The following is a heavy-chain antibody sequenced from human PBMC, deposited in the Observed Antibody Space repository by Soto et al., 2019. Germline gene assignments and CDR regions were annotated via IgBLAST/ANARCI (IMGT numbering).Heavy chain of an antibody. CDR2: IIPIIGIA. CDR3: ARFTRSGSYSFEDY. D-gene: IGHD3-10*01. J-gene: IGHJ4*02. CDR1: GGTFSSYT. Sequence: QVQLVQSGAEVKKPGSSVKVSCKASGGTFSSYTISWVLQAPGQGLEWMGRIIPIIGIANYAQKSQGRVTSTADKSTSTAYMEVSSLRSEGTAVYYCARFTRSGSYSFEDYWGQGTLVTVST. V-gene: IGHV1-69*02.